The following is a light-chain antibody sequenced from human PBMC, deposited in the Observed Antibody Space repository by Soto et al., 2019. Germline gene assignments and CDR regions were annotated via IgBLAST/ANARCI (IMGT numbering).Light chain of an antibody. CDR3: SSYTSSSSRYV. CDR1: SIDLGSYNY. V-gene: IGLV2-14*01. CDR2: EVS. J-gene: IGLJ1*01. Sequence: QPALTQPASSSGSPGQSITISCTGTSIDLGSYNYGSWDQEHSGKEPKRMIYEVSSRRLGVSKRFSSSNYVNTTSLPLPVVQADDAADYYCSSYTSSSSRYVFGAGTKVTVL.